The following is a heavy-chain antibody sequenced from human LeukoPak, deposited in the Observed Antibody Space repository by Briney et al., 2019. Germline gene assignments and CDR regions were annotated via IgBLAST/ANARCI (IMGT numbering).Heavy chain of an antibody. V-gene: IGHV1-2*02. Sequence: GASVKVSCKASGYNFGGFYLHWVRQAPGQGLEWMGLINPNSGDTIFAQKFQGRVTMTRDTSISTAYMELSRLRSDDTAVYYCARIPEYSSSSAHYWGQGTLVTVSS. D-gene: IGHD6-6*01. J-gene: IGHJ4*02. CDR3: ARIPEYSSSSAHY. CDR1: GYNFGGFY. CDR2: INPNSGDT.